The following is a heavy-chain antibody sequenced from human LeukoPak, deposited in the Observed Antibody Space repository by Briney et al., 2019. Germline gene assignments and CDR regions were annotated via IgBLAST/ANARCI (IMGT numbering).Heavy chain of an antibody. CDR3: ATDASYDSSGTITRDFDY. CDR2: IIPIFGTA. Sequence: GASVKVSCKASGGTFSSYAISWVRQAPGQGLEWMGGIIPIFGTANYAQKFQGRVTITADESTSTAYMELSSLRSEDTAVYYCATDASYDSSGTITRDFDYWGQGTLATVSS. CDR1: GGTFSSYA. V-gene: IGHV1-69*13. D-gene: IGHD3-22*01. J-gene: IGHJ4*02.